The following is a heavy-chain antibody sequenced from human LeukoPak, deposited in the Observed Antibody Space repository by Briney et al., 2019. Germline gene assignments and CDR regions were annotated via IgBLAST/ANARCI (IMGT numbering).Heavy chain of an antibody. CDR2: IHTTGTT. V-gene: IGHV4-61*02. Sequence: SETLSLTWTVSGDSIGSGDYYWTWIRQAAGQGLEWIGRIHTTGTTSYKTSLKSRVIISLETSKNQFSLKLTSVSAADTAVYYCARDRGATVAREVPSWFDPLGQGTLVTVSS. CDR1: GDSIGSGDYY. J-gene: IGHJ5*02. CDR3: ARDRGATVAREVPSWFDP. D-gene: IGHD3-10*01.